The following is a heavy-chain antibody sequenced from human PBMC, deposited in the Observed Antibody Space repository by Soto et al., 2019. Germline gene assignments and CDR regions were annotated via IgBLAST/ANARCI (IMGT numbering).Heavy chain of an antibody. CDR1: GGSISRYY. D-gene: IGHD1-26*01. CDR2: IYYSGST. V-gene: IGHV4-59*01. CDR3: ASFGSYLGGFDY. Sequence: SEPLSLTCTIAGGSISRYYWSWIRQPPGKGLEWIGYIYYSGSTNYNPSLKSRVTISVDTSKNQFSLKLSSVTAADTAVYYCASFGSYLGGFDYRAQQTLSTLSS. J-gene: IGHJ4*02.